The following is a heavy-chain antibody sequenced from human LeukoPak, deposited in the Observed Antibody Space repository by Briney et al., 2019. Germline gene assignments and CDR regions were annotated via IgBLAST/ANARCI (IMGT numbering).Heavy chain of an antibody. Sequence: GGSLRLSCAASGFTFSSYVMNWVRQAPGKGLEWVSSISGSGDNTYYADSVKGRFTISRDKSKNTLYLQMNSLRAEDTAVYYCAELGITMIGGVWGKGTTVTISS. CDR2: ISGSGDNT. V-gene: IGHV3-23*01. CDR3: AELGITMIGGV. CDR1: GFTFSSYV. J-gene: IGHJ6*04. D-gene: IGHD3-10*02.